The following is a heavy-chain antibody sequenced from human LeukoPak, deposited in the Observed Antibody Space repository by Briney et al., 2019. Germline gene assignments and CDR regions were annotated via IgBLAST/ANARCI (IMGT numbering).Heavy chain of an antibody. D-gene: IGHD6-19*01. CDR3: ARDTVAGIDY. J-gene: IGHJ4*02. CDR1: GFIFSDYG. Sequence: GGSLRLSCAASGFIFSDYGMQWVRQAPGKGLEWVAVIWYDGSNKYYADSVKGRFTISRDNSKNTLYLQMNSLRAEDTAVYYCARDTVAGIDYWGQGTLVTVSS. V-gene: IGHV3-33*01. CDR2: IWYDGSNK.